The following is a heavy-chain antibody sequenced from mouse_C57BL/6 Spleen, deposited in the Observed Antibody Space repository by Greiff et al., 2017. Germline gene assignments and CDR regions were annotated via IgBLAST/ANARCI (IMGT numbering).Heavy chain of an antibody. CDR1: GFTFSDYY. J-gene: IGHJ3*01. Sequence: DVQLVESGGGLVQPGGSLKLSCAASGFTFSDYYMYWVRQTPEKRLEWVAYISNGGGSTYYPDTVKGRFTISRDNAKNTLYLQMSRLKSEDTAMYYCARGGLGRGWFAYWGQGTLVTVSA. CDR3: ARGGLGRGWFAY. D-gene: IGHD4-1*01. CDR2: ISNGGGST. V-gene: IGHV5-12*01.